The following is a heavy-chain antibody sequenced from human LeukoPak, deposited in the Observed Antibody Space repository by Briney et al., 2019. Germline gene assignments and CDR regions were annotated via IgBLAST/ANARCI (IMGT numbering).Heavy chain of an antibody. V-gene: IGHV3-21*01. Sequence: GGSLRLSCAASGFTFSSYSMHWVRQAPGKGLEWVSSITSSSAYIYYADSVKGRFTISRDNAKNSLYLQMNSLRAEDTAVYYCARGSAGATRGAYWGQGNLITVSS. CDR1: GFTFSSYS. J-gene: IGHJ4*02. CDR2: ITSSSAYI. CDR3: ARGSAGATRGAY. D-gene: IGHD1-26*01.